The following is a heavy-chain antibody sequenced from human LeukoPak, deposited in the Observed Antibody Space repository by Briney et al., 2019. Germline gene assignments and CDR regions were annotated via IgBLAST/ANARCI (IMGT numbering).Heavy chain of an antibody. CDR2: INHSGST. Sequence: SETLSLTCTVSGGSISSDYWSWIRQPPGKGLEWIGEINHSGSTNYNPSLKSRVTISVDTSKNQFSLKLSSVTAADTAVYYCAILYYDFWSSKYMGGDYWGQGTLVTVSS. CDR3: AILYYDFWSSKYMGGDY. J-gene: IGHJ4*02. CDR1: GGSISSDY. D-gene: IGHD3-3*01. V-gene: IGHV4-34*01.